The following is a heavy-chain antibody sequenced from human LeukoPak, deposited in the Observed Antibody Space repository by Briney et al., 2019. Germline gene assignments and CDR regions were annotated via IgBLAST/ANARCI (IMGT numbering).Heavy chain of an antibody. CDR2: ISYDGTNT. CDR1: VFTFSDYA. J-gene: IGHJ4*02. V-gene: IGHV3-30*04. Sequence: PGRSLTLSCAVSVFTFSDYAMCWVRQAPGKGLEWVAVISYDGTNTYYADSVKGRSTISRDNSKNTLYLQMDSLRAEDTAVSYCARGAPPDNWGQGTLVTVSS. CDR3: ARGAPPDN.